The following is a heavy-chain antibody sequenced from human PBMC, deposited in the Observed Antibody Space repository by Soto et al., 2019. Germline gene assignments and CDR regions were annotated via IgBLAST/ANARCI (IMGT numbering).Heavy chain of an antibody. D-gene: IGHD6-19*01. J-gene: IGHJ4*02. CDR2: IYHSGST. CDR3: ARVAVAGSYLDY. V-gene: IGHV4-4*02. CDR1: GGSISSSNW. Sequence: QVQLQESGPGLVMPSGTLSLTCAVSGGSISSSNWWSWVRQPPGKGLEWIGEIYHSGSTNYNPSLRRRVTISVDKSKNQFSLKLSSVTAADTAVYYCARVAVAGSYLDYWGQGTLVTVSS.